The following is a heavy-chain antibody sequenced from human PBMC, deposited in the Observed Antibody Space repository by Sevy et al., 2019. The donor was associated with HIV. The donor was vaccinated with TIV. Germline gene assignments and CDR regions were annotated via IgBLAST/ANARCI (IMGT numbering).Heavy chain of an antibody. CDR1: GFIFNNYP. D-gene: IGHD2-8*01. CDR2: ISAAGDTK. V-gene: IGHV3-23*01. CDR3: ARDPGIIWCGAPPSMDV. Sequence: GGSLRLSCTPSGFIFNNYPMSWVRQAPGKGLEWVSTISAAGDTKYYADSVRGRFSISRDNSKNIVYLQMNGLGVEESAVYYCARDPGIIWCGAPPSMDVWGQGTTVTVSS. J-gene: IGHJ6*02.